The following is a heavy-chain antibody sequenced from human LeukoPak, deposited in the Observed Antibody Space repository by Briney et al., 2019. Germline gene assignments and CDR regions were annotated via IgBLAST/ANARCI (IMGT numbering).Heavy chain of an antibody. J-gene: IGHJ6*03. CDR2: TRNKADRYTT. V-gene: IGHV3-72*01. CDR1: GFTFSDHY. D-gene: IGHD5-18*01. CDR3: ARADSYGYYYMDV. Sequence: PGGSLRLSCAASGFTFSDHYMDWVRQAPGKGLEWVGRTRNKADRYTTDYAASVKGRFTISRDDSKNSLYLQMNSLKTEDTAVYYCARADSYGYYYMDVWGKGTTVTVSS.